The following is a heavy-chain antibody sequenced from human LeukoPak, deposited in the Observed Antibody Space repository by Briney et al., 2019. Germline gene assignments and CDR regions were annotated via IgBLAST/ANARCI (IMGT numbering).Heavy chain of an antibody. CDR2: MNPRSGYT. CDR1: GYTFTNYD. V-gene: IGHV1-8*01. J-gene: IGHJ3*02. Sequence: ASVKVSCKASGYTFTNYDINWVRQATGQGLEWMGWMNPRSGYTGYPQKFQGRVTMTGNTSISTAYMELNSLTSEDTAVYYCARGNRLYSSSWSSLPFDICGQGSMVTVSS. D-gene: IGHD6-13*01. CDR3: ARGNRLYSSSWSSLPFDI.